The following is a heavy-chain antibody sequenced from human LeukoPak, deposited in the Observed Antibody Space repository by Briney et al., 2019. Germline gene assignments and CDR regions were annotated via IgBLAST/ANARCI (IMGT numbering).Heavy chain of an antibody. CDR2: IDARSGIT. J-gene: IGHJ4*02. D-gene: IGHD5-24*01. CDR3: AKDYISRDGYWDFDY. CDR1: GFTFTIFG. V-gene: IGHV3-23*01. Sequence: PGGSLRLSCAASGFTFTIFGFNWVRQAPGKVPEWVSCIDARSGITYYADSVKGRFTISRDNSKNTVSLQMNSLRVEDTAVYFCAKDYISRDGYWDFDYWGQGIQVTVSS.